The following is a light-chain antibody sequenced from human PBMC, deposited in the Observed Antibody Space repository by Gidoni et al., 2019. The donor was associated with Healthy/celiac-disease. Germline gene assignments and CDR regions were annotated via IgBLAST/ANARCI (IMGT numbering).Light chain of an antibody. CDR3: QQYYSTPMYT. V-gene: IGKV4-1*01. CDR1: QSVLYSSNNKNY. J-gene: IGKJ2*01. Sequence: DIVMTKSPDSLAVSLGERATINCKSSQSVLYSSNNKNYLAWYQQKPGQPPKLLIYWASTRESGVPDRFSGSGSGTDFTLTISSLQAEDVAVYYCQQYYSTPMYTFXQXTKLXIK. CDR2: WAS.